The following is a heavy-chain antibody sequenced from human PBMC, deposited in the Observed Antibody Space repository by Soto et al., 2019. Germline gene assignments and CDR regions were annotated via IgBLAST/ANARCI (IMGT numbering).Heavy chain of an antibody. CDR3: ARGRYYYDSSGYYYPINYFDY. CDR1: GGTFSSYA. V-gene: IGHV1-69*13. D-gene: IGHD3-22*01. CDR2: IIPIFGTA. Sequence: SVKVSCKASGGTFSSYAISWVRQAPGQGLEWMGGIIPIFGTANYAQKFQGRVTITADESTSTAYMELSSLRSEDTAVYYCARGRYYYDSSGYYYPINYFDYWGQGTLVTVSS. J-gene: IGHJ4*02.